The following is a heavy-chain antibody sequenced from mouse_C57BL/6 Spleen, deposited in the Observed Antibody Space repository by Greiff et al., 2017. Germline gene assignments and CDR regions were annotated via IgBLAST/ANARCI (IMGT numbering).Heavy chain of an antibody. D-gene: IGHD2-1*01. J-gene: IGHJ1*03. CDR2: IYPRDGST. CDR1: GYTFTSYD. Sequence: QVQLQQSGPELVKPGASVKLSCKASGYTFTSYDINWVKQRPGQGLEWIGWIYPRDGSTKYNEKFKGKATLTVDTSSSTAYMELHSLTSEDSAVYFGARAGGCNYVPSYWYFDVWGTGTTVTVSS. V-gene: IGHV1-85*01. CDR3: ARAGGCNYVPSYWYFDV.